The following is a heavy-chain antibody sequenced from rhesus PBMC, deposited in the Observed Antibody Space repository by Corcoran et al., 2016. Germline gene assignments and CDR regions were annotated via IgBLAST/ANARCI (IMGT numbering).Heavy chain of an antibody. Sequence: EVQLVESGGGLVQPGGSLRLSCAASGFTFSDHYMDWVRQALRKGLEWVSIISSGSGSPTLYPDSVKGRFTISRDNAKKTVYLQMNSLRAEDTAVYYCARHPYWGSGYFDYWGQGVLVTVSS. D-gene: IGHD3-34*01. V-gene: IGHV3-110*02. CDR2: ISSGSGSPT. CDR3: ARHPYWGSGYFDY. CDR1: GFTFSDHY. J-gene: IGHJ4*01.